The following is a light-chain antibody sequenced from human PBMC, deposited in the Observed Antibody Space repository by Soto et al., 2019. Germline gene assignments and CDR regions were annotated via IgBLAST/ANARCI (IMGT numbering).Light chain of an antibody. CDR1: QSISIW. CDR3: QQYSTYTQRT. J-gene: IGKJ1*01. Sequence: DIQMTQSPSTLSASVGDRVTITCRASQSISIWLAWYQQKPGKAPKILIYKASSLESGVPSRFRGIGSGTEFSLSMSSLQPNDFATYYCQQYSTYTQRTVGQGPKVDIK. V-gene: IGKV1-5*03. CDR2: KAS.